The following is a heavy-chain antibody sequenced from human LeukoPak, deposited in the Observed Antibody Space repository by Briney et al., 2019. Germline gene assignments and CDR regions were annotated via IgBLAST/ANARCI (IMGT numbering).Heavy chain of an antibody. CDR3: ALVSGVLPDPTDY. D-gene: IGHD3-9*01. V-gene: IGHV5-51*01. CDR2: IYPGDSDT. J-gene: IGHJ4*02. Sequence: GESLKISCKGSGYRFTSYWIGWVRQMPGKGLEWMGIIYPGDSDTRYSPSFQGQVTISADKSISTAYLQWNSLKASDTAMYFCALVSGVLPDPTDYWGQGTLVTVSS. CDR1: GYRFTSYW.